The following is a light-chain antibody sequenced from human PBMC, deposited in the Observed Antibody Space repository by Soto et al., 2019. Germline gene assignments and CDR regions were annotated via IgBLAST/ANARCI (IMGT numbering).Light chain of an antibody. CDR1: QSVRSN. CDR2: DAS. Sequence: EIVMTQSPATLSVSPGERVALSCRASQSVRSNFAWYQQKPGQAPRILIYDASTRATGIPARFSGSGSGTEFTLTISGLQSEDFGVYYCQQYNNWPYTFGQGTKLDI. CDR3: QQYNNWPYT. V-gene: IGKV3-15*01. J-gene: IGKJ2*01.